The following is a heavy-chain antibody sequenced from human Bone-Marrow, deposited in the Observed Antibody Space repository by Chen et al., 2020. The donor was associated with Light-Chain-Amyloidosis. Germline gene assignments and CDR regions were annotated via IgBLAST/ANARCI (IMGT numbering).Heavy chain of an antibody. CDR1: GGSISSGGYY. Sequence: QVQLQESGPGLVKPSQTLSLTCTVSGGSISSGGYYWSWIRQHPGKGLEWIGYIYYSGSTYYHPSLKSRVTTSVDTSKNQFSLKLSSVTAADTAVYYCARGRDYYDSSGYSYYFDYWGQGTLVTVSS. CDR3: ARGRDYYDSSGYSYYFDY. CDR2: IYYSGST. V-gene: IGHV4-31*03. J-gene: IGHJ4*02. D-gene: IGHD3-22*01.